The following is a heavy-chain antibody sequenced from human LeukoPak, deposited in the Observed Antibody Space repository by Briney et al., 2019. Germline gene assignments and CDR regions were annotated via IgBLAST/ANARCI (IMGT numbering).Heavy chain of an antibody. V-gene: IGHV3-21*01. D-gene: IGHD5-18*01. J-gene: IGHJ4*02. Sequence: PGGSLRLSSAASGFTFSSYSMNWVRQAPGKGLEWVSSISSSSSYIYYADSVKGRFTISRDNAKNSLYLQMNSLRAEDTAVYYCASRGLEYSYIYYFDYWGQGTLVTVSS. CDR2: ISSSSSYI. CDR3: ASRGLEYSYIYYFDY. CDR1: GFTFSSYS.